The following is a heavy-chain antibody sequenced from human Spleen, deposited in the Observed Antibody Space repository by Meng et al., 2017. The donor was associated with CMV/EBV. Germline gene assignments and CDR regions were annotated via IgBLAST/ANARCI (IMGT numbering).Heavy chain of an antibody. CDR2: IWYDGNDK. V-gene: IGHV3-33*06. Sequence: GGSLRLSCRASGFTFTSYGMHWVRQAPGKGLEWVAVIWYDGNDKYYADSVKGRFIISRDTSKNTLHLQMNSLRVEDTAVYYCAKDMRRKLVPRGMDVWGQGTTVTVSS. D-gene: IGHD1-14*01. CDR3: AKDMRRKLVPRGMDV. J-gene: IGHJ6*02. CDR1: GFTFTSYG.